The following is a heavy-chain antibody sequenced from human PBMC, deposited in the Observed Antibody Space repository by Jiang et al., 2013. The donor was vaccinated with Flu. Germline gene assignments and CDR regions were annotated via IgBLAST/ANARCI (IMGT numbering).Heavy chain of an antibody. Sequence: KGSGYSFISYWIGWVRQMPGKGLEWMGIIYPGDSDTRYSPSFQGQVTISADKSISTAYLQWSSLKASDTAMYYCCMIVGKNAFDIWGQGTMVTVSS. CDR1: GYSFISYW. CDR3: CMIVGKNAFDI. V-gene: IGHV5-51*01. D-gene: IGHD3-22*01. J-gene: IGHJ3*02. CDR2: IYPGDSDT.